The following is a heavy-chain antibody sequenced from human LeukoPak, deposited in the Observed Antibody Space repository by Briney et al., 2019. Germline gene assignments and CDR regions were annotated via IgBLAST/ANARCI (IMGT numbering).Heavy chain of an antibody. CDR2: ISSSSSYI. J-gene: IGHJ4*02. CDR1: GFTFSSYS. V-gene: IGHV3-21*01. Sequence: GGSLRLSCAASGFTFSSYSMNWVRQVPGKGLEWVSSISSSSSYIYYADSVKGRFTISRDNAKNSLYLQVNSLRAEDTAVYYCARVTEAPYYFDYWGQGTLVTVSS. CDR3: ARVTEAPYYFDY.